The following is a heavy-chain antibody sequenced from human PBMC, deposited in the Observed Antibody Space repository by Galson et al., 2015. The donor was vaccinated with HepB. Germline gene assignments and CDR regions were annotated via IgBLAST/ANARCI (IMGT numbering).Heavy chain of an antibody. CDR1: GGSIDTGGFS. CDR3: ALSSAWLYYFDY. D-gene: IGHD6-25*01. CDR2: VYYTGET. V-gene: IGHV4-30-2*01. J-gene: IGHJ4*01. Sequence: LSLTCAVSGGSIDTGGFSWTWVRQPPGKGLEWIGYVYYTGETYYNPSLRSRVAMSLDRSENHFSLKLTSVTAADTAVYYCALSSAWLYYFDYWGHGVLVTVSS.